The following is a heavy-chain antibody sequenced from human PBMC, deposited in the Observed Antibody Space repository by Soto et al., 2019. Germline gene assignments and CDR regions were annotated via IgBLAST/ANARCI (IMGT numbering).Heavy chain of an antibody. V-gene: IGHV3-23*01. Sequence: SLRLSCAASGFTFSSYAMSWVRQAPGKGLEWVSAISGSGGSTYYADSVKGRFTISRDNSKNTLYLQMNSLRAEDTAVYYCAGGYGDLPSAVDYWGQGTLVTVSS. CDR1: GFTFSSYA. CDR2: ISGSGGST. CDR3: AGGYGDLPSAVDY. D-gene: IGHD4-17*01. J-gene: IGHJ4*02.